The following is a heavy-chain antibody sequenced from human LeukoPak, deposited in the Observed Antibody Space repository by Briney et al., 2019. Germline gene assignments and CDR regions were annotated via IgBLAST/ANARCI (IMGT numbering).Heavy chain of an antibody. CDR3: AKDWTRIGY. CDR2: ICGSGDNT. V-gene: IGHV3-23*01. Sequence: GGSLRLSCVASGFTFSNYAMNWVRQAPGKGLEWVSAICGSGDNTYYVDSVKGRFTISRDNSKNTLYLQMNSLRAEDTAVYYCAKDWTRIGYWGQGTLVTVSS. D-gene: IGHD3/OR15-3a*01. J-gene: IGHJ4*02. CDR1: GFTFSNYA.